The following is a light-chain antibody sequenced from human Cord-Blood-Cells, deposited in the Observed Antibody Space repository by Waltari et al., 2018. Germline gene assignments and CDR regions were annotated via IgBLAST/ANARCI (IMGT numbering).Light chain of an antibody. J-gene: IGLJ1*01. CDR2: EVL. Sequence: QSGLTQPAPVSGAPGKAVHISCTGTRRYVGGYNSFSLYQQHPGKAPKIMIYEVLKRPSGVSNRFSGSNSGNTASLTISGLQAEDEADYYCSSYTSSSTLYVFGTGTKVTVL. CDR1: RRYVGGYNS. CDR3: SSYTSSSTLYV. V-gene: IGLV2-14*01.